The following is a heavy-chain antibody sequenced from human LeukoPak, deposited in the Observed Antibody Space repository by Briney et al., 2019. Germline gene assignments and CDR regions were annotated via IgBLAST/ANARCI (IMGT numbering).Heavy chain of an antibody. CDR1: GFTFSSYG. CDR3: AKPASLNWFDP. Sequence: GGSLRLSCAASGFTFSSYGMHWVRQTPGKGLECVAFIRYDGGNQYYTDSVKGRFTISRDNSKNTIYLQMNSLRAEDTAVYYCAKPASLNWFDPWGQGTLVTVSS. CDR2: IRYDGGNQ. J-gene: IGHJ5*02. V-gene: IGHV3-30*02.